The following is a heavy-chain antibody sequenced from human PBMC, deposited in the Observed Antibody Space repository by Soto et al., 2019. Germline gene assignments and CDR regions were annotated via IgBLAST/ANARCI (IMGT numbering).Heavy chain of an antibody. CDR3: ARVGPYYDIFTGYSNWFDP. CDR2: ISAYNGNT. D-gene: IGHD3-9*01. Sequence: ASVKVSCKASGYTFTSYGISWVRQAPGQGLEWMGWISAYNGNTNYAQKLQGRVTMTTDTSTSTAYMELRSLRSDDTAVYYCARVGPYYDIFTGYSNWFDPWGQGTLVTVSS. CDR1: GYTFTSYG. J-gene: IGHJ5*02. V-gene: IGHV1-18*01.